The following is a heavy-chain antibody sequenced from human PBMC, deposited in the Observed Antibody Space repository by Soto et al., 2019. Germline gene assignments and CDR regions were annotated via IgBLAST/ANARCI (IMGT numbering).Heavy chain of an antibody. Sequence: EVQLVESGGGLVQPGGSLRLSCAASGFTFSNFWMSWVRQAPGKGLEWVASIKSDGSERSHVDAVRGRFSISRDNARNSLYLQMNSLRADDTAVYCCARDVIWGQGSLVTVSS. V-gene: IGHV3-7*05. CDR3: ARDVI. J-gene: IGHJ4*02. CDR2: IKSDGSER. CDR1: GFTFSNFW.